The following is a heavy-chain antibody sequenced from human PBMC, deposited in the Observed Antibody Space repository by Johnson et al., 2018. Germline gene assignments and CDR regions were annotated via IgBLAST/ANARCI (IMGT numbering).Heavy chain of an antibody. CDR2: ISGSGGST. Sequence: VQLVQSGGGLVQPGGSLRLSCAASGFIFSSYAMSWVRQAPGKGLKLVSGISGSGGSTYYADSVKGRFTISRDNSKNTLYLQMNSLRAEETAVYYCAKSRLYGGNSGTFDIWGQGTMVTVSS. CDR3: AKSRLYGGNSGTFDI. J-gene: IGHJ3*02. D-gene: IGHD4-23*01. V-gene: IGHV3-23*04. CDR1: GFIFSSYA.